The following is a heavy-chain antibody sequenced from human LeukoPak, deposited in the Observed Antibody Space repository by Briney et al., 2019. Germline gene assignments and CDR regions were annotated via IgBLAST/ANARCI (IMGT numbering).Heavy chain of an antibody. CDR3: ARRMVRGVLTSPFDY. V-gene: IGHV5-51*01. Sequence: GESLKISCKGCGYSFTNYWIGWVRQIPGKGLGLMGIIYPGDSDTTYSPSFQGQVTISAAKSISTAYLQWSSLKASDTAMYYCARRMVRGVLTSPFDYWGQGTLVTVPS. CDR1: GYSFTNYW. J-gene: IGHJ4*02. CDR2: IYPGDSDT. D-gene: IGHD3-10*01.